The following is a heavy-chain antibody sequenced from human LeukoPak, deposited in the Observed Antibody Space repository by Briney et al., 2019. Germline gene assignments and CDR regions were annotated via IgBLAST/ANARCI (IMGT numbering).Heavy chain of an antibody. J-gene: IGHJ6*02. Sequence: ASVKVSCKASGYTFTSYGISWVRQAPGQGLEWMGWISAYNGNTNYAQKLQGRVTMTTDTSTSTAYMELRSLRSDDTAVYYCARDWWELPPPPLYYYYGVDVWGQGTTVTVSS. CDR1: GYTFTSYG. V-gene: IGHV1-18*01. CDR2: ISAYNGNT. D-gene: IGHD1-26*01. CDR3: ARDWWELPPPPLYYYYGVDV.